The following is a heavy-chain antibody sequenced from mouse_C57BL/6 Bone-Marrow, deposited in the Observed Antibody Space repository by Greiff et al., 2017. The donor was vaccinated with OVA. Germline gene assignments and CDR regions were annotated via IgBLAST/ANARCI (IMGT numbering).Heavy chain of an antibody. Sequence: VQLQQPGAELVMPGASVKLSCKASGYTFTSYWMHWVKQRPGQGLEWIGEIDPSDSYTNYNQKFKGKSTLTVDKSSSTAYMQLSSLTSEDSAVYYCAREGDYGSSYGYFDVWGTGTTVTVSS. V-gene: IGHV1-69*01. CDR2: IDPSDSYT. CDR3: AREGDYGSSYGYFDV. CDR1: GYTFTSYW. D-gene: IGHD1-1*01. J-gene: IGHJ1*03.